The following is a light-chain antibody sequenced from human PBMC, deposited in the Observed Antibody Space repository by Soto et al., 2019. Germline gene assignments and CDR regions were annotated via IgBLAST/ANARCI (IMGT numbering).Light chain of an antibody. CDR3: QLYNSFSWT. Sequence: DIQMTQSPSTLSASVGDRVTITCRASQNIRNWLAWYQQKPGKAPKLLIYEASSLGSGVPLRFSGSGSGTEFALTISSLQPDDFATYYCQLYNSFSWTFGQGTKVDIK. CDR1: QNIRNW. CDR2: EAS. J-gene: IGKJ1*01. V-gene: IGKV1-5*03.